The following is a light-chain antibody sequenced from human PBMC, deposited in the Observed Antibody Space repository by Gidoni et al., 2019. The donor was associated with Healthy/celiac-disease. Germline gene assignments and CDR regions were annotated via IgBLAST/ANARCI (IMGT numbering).Light chain of an antibody. J-gene: IGKJ4*01. CDR3: QQYGSSPLT. V-gene: IGKV3-20*01. Sequence: ELVFPPSPGTLALSPGERATLSCRASQSVSSSYLAWYQQKPGQAPRLLIYGASSRATGIPDRFSGSGSGTDFTLTISRLEPEDFAVYYCQQYGSSPLTFGGGTKVEIK. CDR2: GAS. CDR1: QSVSSSY.